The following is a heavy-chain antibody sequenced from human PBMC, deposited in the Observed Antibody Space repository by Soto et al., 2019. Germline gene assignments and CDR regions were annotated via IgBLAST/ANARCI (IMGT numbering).Heavy chain of an antibody. J-gene: IGHJ6*02. D-gene: IGHD2-2*02. V-gene: IGHV4-61*01. Sequence: PSETLSLTRTVSGGSVSSDTHYWSWIRQPPGKRLEWIGFIYSSGSTNYNPSLKGRVTMSVDTSKNQFSLKLRSVIVADTAVYHCARFVRSCSGTTCYTRADVWRQRTTVTVSS. CDR3: ARFVRSCSGTTCYTRADV. CDR1: GGSVSSDTHY. CDR2: IYSSGST.